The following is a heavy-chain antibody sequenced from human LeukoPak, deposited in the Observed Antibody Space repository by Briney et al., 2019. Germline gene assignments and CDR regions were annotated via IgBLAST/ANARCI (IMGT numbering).Heavy chain of an antibody. CDR2: INPNSGGT. Sequence: ASVKVSCKASGYTFTGYYMHWVRQAPGQGPEWMGWINPNSGGTNYAQKFQGRVTMTRDTSISTAYMELSRLRSDDTAVYYCARARRITMIVVANNWFDPWGQGTLVTVSS. CDR3: ARARRITMIVVANNWFDP. J-gene: IGHJ5*02. D-gene: IGHD3-22*01. V-gene: IGHV1-2*02. CDR1: GYTFTGYY.